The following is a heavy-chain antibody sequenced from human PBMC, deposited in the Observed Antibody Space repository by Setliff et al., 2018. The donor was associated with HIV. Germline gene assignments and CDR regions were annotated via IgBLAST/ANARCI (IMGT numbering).Heavy chain of an antibody. D-gene: IGHD5-12*01. CDR2: ISASGSTI. Sequence: GGSLRLSCAASGFTFSSYEMNWVRQAPGKGLEWVAYISASGSTIYYTDSVKGRFTTSRDNAKNSLDLQMNSLRVEDTAVYYCARDSLVAAMGASAFDIWGHGTMVTVSS. CDR1: GFTFSSYE. CDR3: ARDSLVAAMGASAFDI. J-gene: IGHJ3*02. V-gene: IGHV3-48*03.